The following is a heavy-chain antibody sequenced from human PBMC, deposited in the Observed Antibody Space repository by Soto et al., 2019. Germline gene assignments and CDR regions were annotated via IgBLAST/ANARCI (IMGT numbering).Heavy chain of an antibody. J-gene: IGHJ4*02. Sequence: GESLKISCAASGFTFSSYAMHWVRQAPGKGLEWVAVISYDGSNKYYADSVKGRFTISRDNSKNTLYLQMNSLRAEDTAVYYCASRLSGVFDYWGQGTLVTVSS. CDR3: ASRLSGVFDY. D-gene: IGHD2-15*01. V-gene: IGHV3-30-3*01. CDR2: ISYDGSNK. CDR1: GFTFSSYA.